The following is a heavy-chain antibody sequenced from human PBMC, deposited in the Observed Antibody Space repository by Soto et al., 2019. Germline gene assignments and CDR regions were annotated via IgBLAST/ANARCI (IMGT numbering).Heavy chain of an antibody. D-gene: IGHD1-7*01. CDR2: ITYDGSNK. V-gene: IGHV3-30*18. CDR1: GFTFSSYG. Sequence: GSLRLSCAASGFTFSSYGMHWVRQAPGKGLEWVAVITYDGSNKYYADSVKGRFTISRDNSKNTLSLHLNTLKPEDTAVYHCAKDRVGGTFYTPLGFWGQGTLVTVSS. CDR3: AKDRVGGTFYTPLGF. J-gene: IGHJ4*02.